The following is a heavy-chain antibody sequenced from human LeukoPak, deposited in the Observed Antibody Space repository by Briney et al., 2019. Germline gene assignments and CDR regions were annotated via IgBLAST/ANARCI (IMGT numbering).Heavy chain of an antibody. J-gene: IGHJ4*02. CDR3: ARLSGSFYYFDY. D-gene: IGHD1-26*01. Sequence: SETLSLTCTVSGASIRTYYWSWIRQPAGKGLEWIGRIYTSGSTNYNPSLKSRVTMSVGTSKNQFSLKLSSVTAADTAVYYCARLSGSFYYFDYWGQGTLVTVSS. CDR1: GASIRTYY. CDR2: IYTSGST. V-gene: IGHV4-4*07.